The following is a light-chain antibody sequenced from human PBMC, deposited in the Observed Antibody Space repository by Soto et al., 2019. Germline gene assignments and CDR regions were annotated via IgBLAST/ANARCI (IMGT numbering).Light chain of an antibody. V-gene: IGKV1-5*03. CDR2: KAS. Sequence: DMQMTQSPSTLSGSEGDRVTITCRASQTISSWLAWYQQKPGKAPKLLIYKASTLKSGVPSRFSGSGSGTEFTLTIASLQPDDFATYYCQQYETCSGTFGPGTKVDIK. J-gene: IGKJ1*01. CDR1: QTISSW. CDR3: QQYETCSGT.